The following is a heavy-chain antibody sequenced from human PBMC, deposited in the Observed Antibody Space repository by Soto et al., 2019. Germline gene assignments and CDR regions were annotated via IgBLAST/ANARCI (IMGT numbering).Heavy chain of an antibody. Sequence: QVQLQESGPGLVKPSQTLSLTCNVSGGSITSHTHYWSWIRQHPGKGLEWIGNIYFRGTTYYTPSPESRVFISVDTYQTHFSLRLTSVTAADTAVYFCAPYDYSDFTFDQWGQGTLVSVSS. CDR2: IYFRGTT. CDR1: GGSITSHTHY. CDR3: APYDYSDFTFDQ. J-gene: IGHJ1*01. V-gene: IGHV4-31*03. D-gene: IGHD4-17*01.